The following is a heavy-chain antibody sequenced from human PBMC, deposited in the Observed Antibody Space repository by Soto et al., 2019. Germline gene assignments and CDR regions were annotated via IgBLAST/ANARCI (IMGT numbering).Heavy chain of an antibody. Sequence: QVQLVQSGAEVKKPAASVKVSCKASGYTFTNYGISWVRQAPGQGLEWMGWISGYNGNTNYAQKFQGRVTMTTDTSTSTAYMYLRSRRSDDTAVYYCAREASHYFDYWGQGTLVIVSS. CDR2: ISGYNGNT. V-gene: IGHV1-18*01. J-gene: IGHJ4*02. CDR1: GYTFTNYG. CDR3: AREASHYFDY.